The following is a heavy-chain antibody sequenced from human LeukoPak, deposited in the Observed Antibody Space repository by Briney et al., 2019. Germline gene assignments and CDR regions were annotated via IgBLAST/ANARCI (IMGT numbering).Heavy chain of an antibody. CDR2: ISWNSGSM. J-gene: IGHJ4*02. Sequence: PGGSLRLSCAASGFTFDDYAMHWVRQAPGKGLEWVSGISWNSGSMGYADSVKGRFTISRDNAKNSLYLQMNSLRAEDMALYYCAKDGSGYYDSMAPYYFDYWGQGTLVTVSS. D-gene: IGHD3-22*01. V-gene: IGHV3-9*03. CDR3: AKDGSGYYDSMAPYYFDY. CDR1: GFTFDDYA.